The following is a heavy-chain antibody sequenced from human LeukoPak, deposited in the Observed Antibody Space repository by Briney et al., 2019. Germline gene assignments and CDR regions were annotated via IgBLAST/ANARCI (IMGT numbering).Heavy chain of an antibody. V-gene: IGHV3-30-3*01. Sequence: PGRSLRLSCVTSGFTFNTYAFLWVRQAPGKGLEWVAVISHDGNTKYYADSVQGRFSISRDDSKNTVYLQMNNLRAEDTAVYYCAKAGGSYKTSTFDYWGQGTLVTVSS. D-gene: IGHD1-1*01. CDR1: GFTFNTYA. CDR3: AKAGGSYKTSTFDY. CDR2: ISHDGNTK. J-gene: IGHJ4*02.